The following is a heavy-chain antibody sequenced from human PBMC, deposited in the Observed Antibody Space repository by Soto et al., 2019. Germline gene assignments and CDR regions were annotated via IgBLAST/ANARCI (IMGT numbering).Heavy chain of an antibody. CDR2: IGSKGQNYAT. D-gene: IGHD1-26*01. CDR3: TKYSGTSSAPAA. J-gene: IGHJ5*02. V-gene: IGHV3-73*02. Sequence: EVQLVESGGGLVQPGGSLKLSCAAPGFSFSDSAMHWVRQASGKGLEWVGRIGSKGQNYATTYAASVKGRFIISTDESKNTAHLQMNSLKTEDTAVYYCTKYSGTSSAPAALGQGTLVTVSS. CDR1: GFSFSDSA.